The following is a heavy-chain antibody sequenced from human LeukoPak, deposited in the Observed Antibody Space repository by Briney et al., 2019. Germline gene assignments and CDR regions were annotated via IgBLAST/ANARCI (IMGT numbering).Heavy chain of an antibody. V-gene: IGHV3-7*01. CDR3: ARWNLLSGWYYYYYMDV. D-gene: IGHD6-19*01. CDR1: GFTFTTYW. Sequence: GESLRLSCTASGFTFTTYWMSWVRHPPGKGLEWVANIKQDGTEKYYVDSVKGRFTISRDNAKNSLYLQMNSLRAEDTAVYYCARWNLLSGWYYYYYMDVWGKGTTVTVSS. CDR2: IKQDGTEK. J-gene: IGHJ6*03.